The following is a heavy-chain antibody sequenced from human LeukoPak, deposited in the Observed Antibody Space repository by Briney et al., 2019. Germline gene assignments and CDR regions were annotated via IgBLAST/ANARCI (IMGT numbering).Heavy chain of an antibody. J-gene: IGHJ4*02. CDR2: ISAYNGNT. CDR3: ARGDGVLLWFGERNPLDY. Sequence: GASVKVSCKASGYTFTGYYMHWVRQAPGQGLEWMGWISAYNGNTNYAQKLQGRVTMTTDTSTSTAYMELRSLRSDDTAVYYCARGDGVLLWFGERNPLDYWGQGTLVTVSS. V-gene: IGHV1-18*04. CDR1: GYTFTGYY. D-gene: IGHD3-10*01.